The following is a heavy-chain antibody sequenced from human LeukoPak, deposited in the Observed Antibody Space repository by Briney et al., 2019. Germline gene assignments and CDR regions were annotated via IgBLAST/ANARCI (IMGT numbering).Heavy chain of an antibody. CDR2: ISSSSSYI. Sequence: GGSLRLSCAASGFTFSSYNMNWVRQAPGKGLEWVSSISSSSSYIYYADSVKGRFTISRDNAKNSLYLQMNSLRAEDTAVYYCARDSQVTYYYDSSGYYSYWGQGTLVTVSS. V-gene: IGHV3-21*01. CDR3: ARDSQVTYYYDSSGYYSY. D-gene: IGHD3-22*01. CDR1: GFTFSSYN. J-gene: IGHJ4*02.